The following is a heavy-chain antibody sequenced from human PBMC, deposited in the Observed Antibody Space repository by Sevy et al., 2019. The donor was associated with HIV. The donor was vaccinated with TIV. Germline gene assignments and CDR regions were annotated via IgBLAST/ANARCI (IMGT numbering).Heavy chain of an antibody. Sequence: GGSLRLSCAASGFTFSSYAMSWVRQAPGKGLEWVSAISGSGGSTYYADSVKGRFTISRDNSKNTLYLQMNSLRAEDRAVYYCAKAKSAMATIFWFDPWGQGTLVTVSS. CDR2: ISGSGGST. D-gene: IGHD5-12*01. CDR3: AKAKSAMATIFWFDP. CDR1: GFTFSSYA. V-gene: IGHV3-23*01. J-gene: IGHJ5*02.